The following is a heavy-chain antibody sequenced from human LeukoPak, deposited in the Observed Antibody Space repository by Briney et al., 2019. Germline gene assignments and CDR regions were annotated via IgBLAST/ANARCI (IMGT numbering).Heavy chain of an antibody. CDR3: ARLYYYDSSGYYYELYAFDI. CDR1: GGSISSGGYY. Sequence: SETLSLTCTVSGGSISSGGYYWSWIRQPPGKGLEWIGEINHSGSTNYNPSLKSRVTISVDTSKNQFSLKLSSVTAADTAVYYCARLYYYDSSGYYYELYAFDIWGQGTMVTVSS. V-gene: IGHV4-39*07. J-gene: IGHJ3*02. D-gene: IGHD3-22*01. CDR2: INHSGST.